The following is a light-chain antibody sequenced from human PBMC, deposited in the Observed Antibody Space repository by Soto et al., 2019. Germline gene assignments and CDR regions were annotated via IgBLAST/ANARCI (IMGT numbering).Light chain of an antibody. V-gene: IGKV3-20*01. CDR1: QSVNSNY. CDR3: HHYCSS. J-gene: IGKJ4*01. CDR2: GAS. Sequence: EIVLTQSPGTLSLAPGERASLSCRASQSVNSNYLAWYHQKPGQAPRLVIYGASNRATGLPDRFSGSGSGTDFTLTFRRLEPEDFAFSSCHHYCSSFGGGTRVEFK.